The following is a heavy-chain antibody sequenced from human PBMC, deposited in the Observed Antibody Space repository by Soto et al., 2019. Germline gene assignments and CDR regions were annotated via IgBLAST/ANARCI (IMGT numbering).Heavy chain of an antibody. CDR3: ARDDTMTTEPSCYFDY. V-gene: IGHV1-46*01. D-gene: IGHD3-22*01. Sequence: QVQLVQSGAEVKKPGASVKVSCKASGYTFTSYYMHWVRQAPGQGLEWMGIINPSGGSTSYAQKFQGRVTITRDTSTSTVYMELSSLRSEDTAVYYCARDDTMTTEPSCYFDYWGQGTLVTVSS. J-gene: IGHJ4*02. CDR1: GYTFTSYY. CDR2: INPSGGST.